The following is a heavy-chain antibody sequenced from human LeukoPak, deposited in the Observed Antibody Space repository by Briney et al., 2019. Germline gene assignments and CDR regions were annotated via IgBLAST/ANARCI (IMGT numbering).Heavy chain of an antibody. CDR2: ISGSGGST. CDR1: GFTFSSYA. D-gene: IGHD3-22*01. CDR3: ATRAYYYDSILFDY. J-gene: IGHJ4*02. V-gene: IGHV3-23*01. Sequence: PGGSLRLSCAASGFTFSSYAMSWVRQAPGKGLEWVSVISGSGGSTYYADSVKGRFTISRDNSKNTLYLQMNSLRAEDTAVYYCATRAYYYDSILFDYWGQGTLVTVSS.